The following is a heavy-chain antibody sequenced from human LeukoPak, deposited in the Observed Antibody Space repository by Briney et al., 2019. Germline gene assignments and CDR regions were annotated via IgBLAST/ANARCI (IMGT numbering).Heavy chain of an antibody. Sequence: GGSLRLSCAASGFTFSSYWMHWVRQAPGKGLVWVSRVNSDGSSMTYADSVEGRFTISRDISKNTLYLQMNSLRAEDTAVYYCARGPTVQEDLDYWGQGTLVTVSS. CDR3: ARGPTVQEDLDY. CDR2: VNSDGSSM. V-gene: IGHV3-74*03. CDR1: GFTFSSYW. J-gene: IGHJ4*02.